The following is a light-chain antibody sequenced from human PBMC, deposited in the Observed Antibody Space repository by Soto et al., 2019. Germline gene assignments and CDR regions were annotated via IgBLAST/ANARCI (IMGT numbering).Light chain of an antibody. J-gene: IGKJ2*01. Sequence: ETVMTQSRATLSVSPGERATLSCRASRNVGSKLAWYQQKPGQAPRLLISDASTRATGIPARFSGSGSGTEFTLTISSLQSEDFAVYYCQQYSDWKTFGQGTKLEIK. CDR1: RNVGSK. CDR3: QQYSDWKT. V-gene: IGKV3-15*01. CDR2: DAS.